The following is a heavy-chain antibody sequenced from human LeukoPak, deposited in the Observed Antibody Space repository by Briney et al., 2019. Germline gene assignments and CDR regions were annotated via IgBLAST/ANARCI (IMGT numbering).Heavy chain of an antibody. CDR3: ARKHRWNGLYFDY. CDR2: IHYSGST. V-gene: IGHV4-28*01. D-gene: IGHD1-1*01. Sequence: SETLSLTCAVSGYSINSSNWWGWVRQPPGKGLEWIGYIHYSGSTYYNPSLLSRVTMSVDTSKNQFSLKLSSVTAVDTAVYYCARKHRWNGLYFDYWGQGILVTVSS. J-gene: IGHJ4*02. CDR1: GYSINSSNW.